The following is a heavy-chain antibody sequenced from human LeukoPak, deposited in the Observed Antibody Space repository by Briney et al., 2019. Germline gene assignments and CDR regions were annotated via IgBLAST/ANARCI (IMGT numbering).Heavy chain of an antibody. D-gene: IGHD3-16*01. V-gene: IGHV3-53*01. Sequence: GGSLRLSCAASGFTVSSNYMSWVRQAPGKGLEWVSVIYSGGSTYYADSVKGRFTISRDNSKNTLYLQMSSLRAEDTAVYYCARVAETWGREFDYWGQGTLVTVSS. CDR1: GFTVSSNY. CDR2: IYSGGST. J-gene: IGHJ4*02. CDR3: ARVAETWGREFDY.